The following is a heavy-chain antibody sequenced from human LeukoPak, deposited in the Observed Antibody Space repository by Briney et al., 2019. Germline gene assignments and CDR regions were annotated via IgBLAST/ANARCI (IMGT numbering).Heavy chain of an antibody. V-gene: IGHV3-23*01. J-gene: IGHJ4*02. CDR3: ARAKGIAVAADY. CDR2: ISGSGGST. D-gene: IGHD6-19*01. Sequence: GGSLRLSCAASGFTFSSYAMSWVRQAPGKGLEWVSAISGSGGSTYYADSVKGRFTISRDNSKNTLYLQMNSLRAEDTAVYYCARAKGIAVAADYWGQGTLVTVSS. CDR1: GFTFSSYA.